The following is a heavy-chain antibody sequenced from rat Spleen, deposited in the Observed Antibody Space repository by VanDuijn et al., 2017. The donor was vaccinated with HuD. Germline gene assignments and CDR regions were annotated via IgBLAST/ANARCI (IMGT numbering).Heavy chain of an antibody. CDR1: GFSLTSYN. D-gene: IGHD1-2*01. CDR2: IWTGGST. J-gene: IGHJ3*01. CDR3: ASGIAAFDY. V-gene: IGHV2-30*01. Sequence: QVQLKESGPGLVQPSETLSLTCTVSGFSLTSYNVHWVRQPTGKGLEWMGIIWTGGSTDYNSALKSRLSIGRDTSKSQVFLKMNNLQTEDTAMYFCASGIAAFDYWGQGTLVTVSS.